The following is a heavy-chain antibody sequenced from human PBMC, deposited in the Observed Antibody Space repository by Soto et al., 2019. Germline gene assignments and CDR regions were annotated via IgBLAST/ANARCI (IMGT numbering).Heavy chain of an antibody. V-gene: IGHV3-30-3*01. J-gene: IGHJ4*02. CDR2: ISYDGSNK. Sequence: GGSLRLSCAASGFTFSSYAMHWVRQAPGKGLEWVAVISYDGSNKYYADSVKGRFTISRDNSKNTLYLQMNSLRAEDTAVYYCARDSGFLEWLFSFDYWGQGTLVTGSS. D-gene: IGHD3-3*01. CDR3: ARDSGFLEWLFSFDY. CDR1: GFTFSSYA.